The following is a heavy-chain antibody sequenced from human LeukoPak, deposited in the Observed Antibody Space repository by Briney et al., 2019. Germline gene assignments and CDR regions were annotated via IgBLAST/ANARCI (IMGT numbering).Heavy chain of an antibody. CDR3: ARGDGLARPTDY. Sequence: SETLSLTCTVSGVSISSYYWSWIRQPPGKGLEWIGYIYYSGSTNYNPSLKSRVTISVDTSKNQFSLKLSSVTAADTAVYYCARGDGLARPTDYWGQGTLVTVSS. V-gene: IGHV4-59*01. D-gene: IGHD6-6*01. J-gene: IGHJ4*02. CDR1: GVSISSYY. CDR2: IYYSGST.